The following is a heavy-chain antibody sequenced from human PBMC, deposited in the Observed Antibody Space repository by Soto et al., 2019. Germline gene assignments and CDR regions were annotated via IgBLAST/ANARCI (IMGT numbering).Heavy chain of an antibody. J-gene: IGHJ4*02. CDR3: AKTSGRSYYYDSGGYSGLDY. V-gene: IGHV3-30*18. Sequence: PGGSVRFSCASSGFTFSSYGMHWVRLSPLERVELVAVISYDGSNKHYADSVKGRFTISRDNSKNTLYLQMNSLRAEDTAVYYCAKTSGRSYYYDSGGYSGLDYWGQGTLVTVSS. CDR1: GFTFSSYG. CDR2: ISYDGSNK. D-gene: IGHD3-22*01.